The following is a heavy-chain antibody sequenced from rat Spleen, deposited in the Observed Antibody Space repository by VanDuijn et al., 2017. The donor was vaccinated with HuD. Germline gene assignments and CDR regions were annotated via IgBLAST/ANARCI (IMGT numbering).Heavy chain of an antibody. V-gene: IGHV2-63*01. CDR3: TRDHGGRYFDY. CDR2: MWNGGGT. CDR1: GFSLTTYN. Sequence: VQLTQTLSITCTVSGFSLTTYNVHWVRQPPGKGLEWMGAMWNGGGTDYNSALKSRLSINRDTSKNQVFLKMNSLQTDDTGTYYCTRDHGGRYFDYWGQGVMVTVSS. D-gene: IGHD1-11*01. J-gene: IGHJ2*01.